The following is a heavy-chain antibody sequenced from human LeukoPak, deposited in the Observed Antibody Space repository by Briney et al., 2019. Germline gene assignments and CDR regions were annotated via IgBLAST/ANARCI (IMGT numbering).Heavy chain of an antibody. CDR2: ISAYNGNT. Sequence: ASVKVSCKASGYTFTSYGISWVRQAPGQGLEWMGWISAYNGNTNYAQKLQGRVTMTTDTSTSTAYMELSSLRSEDTAVYYCARGPITAETYYDFWSGYLPLYYYGMDVWGQGTTVTVSS. CDR3: ARGPITAETYYDFWSGYLPLYYYGMDV. V-gene: IGHV1-18*01. J-gene: IGHJ6*02. CDR1: GYTFTSYG. D-gene: IGHD3-3*01.